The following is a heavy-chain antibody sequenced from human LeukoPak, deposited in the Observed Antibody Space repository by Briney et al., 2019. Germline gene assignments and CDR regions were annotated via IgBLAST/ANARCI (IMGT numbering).Heavy chain of an antibody. CDR1: GYTLTELS. V-gene: IGHV1-24*01. J-gene: IGHJ4*02. Sequence: ASVNVSCKVSGYTLTELSMHWVRQAPGKGLEWMGGFDPEDGETIYAQKFQGRVTMTEGTSTDTAYMELSSLRSEDTAVYYCATNYYDSSGFDYWGQGTLVTVSS. D-gene: IGHD3-22*01. CDR2: FDPEDGET. CDR3: ATNYYDSSGFDY.